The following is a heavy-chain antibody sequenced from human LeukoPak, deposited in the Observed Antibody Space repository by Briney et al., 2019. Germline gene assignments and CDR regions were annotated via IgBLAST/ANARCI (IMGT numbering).Heavy chain of an antibody. CDR1: GGSISSSSYY. D-gene: IGHD3-10*01. J-gene: IGHJ3*02. CDR2: IYYSGST. CDR3: ASGPTYGDAFDI. V-gene: IGHV4-39*01. Sequence: PSETLSLTCTVSGGSISSSSYYWGWIRQPPGKGLEWIGSIYYSGSTYYNPSLESRVTISVDTSKNQFSLKLSAVTAADTAVYYCASGPTYGDAFDIWGQGTMVTVSS.